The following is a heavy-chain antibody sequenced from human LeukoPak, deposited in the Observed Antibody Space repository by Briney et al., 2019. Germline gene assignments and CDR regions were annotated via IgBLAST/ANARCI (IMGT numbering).Heavy chain of an antibody. CDR2: VSSSGANT. CDR1: GFSFNSAG. J-gene: IGHJ4*02. D-gene: IGHD1-26*01. CDR3: AKVLSGSQDY. Sequence: GGSLRLSCAASGFSFNSAGMAWVRQAPGKGLEWVSLVSSSGANTYYADSVKGRFTISRDNSKNTVYLQMNSLRAEDTAVYYCAKVLSGSQDYWGQGTLVTVFS. V-gene: IGHV3-23*01.